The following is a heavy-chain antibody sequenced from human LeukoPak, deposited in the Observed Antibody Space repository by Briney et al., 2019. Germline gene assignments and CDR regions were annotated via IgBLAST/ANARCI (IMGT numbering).Heavy chain of an antibody. CDR3: ARDFKLGNAFDI. V-gene: IGHV3-7*01. CDR1: GFTFSSYT. J-gene: IGHJ3*02. D-gene: IGHD7-27*01. Sequence: PGGSLRLSCAASGFTFSSYTMNWVRQAPGKGLEWVANIKQDGSEKYYVDSVKGRFTISRDNAKNSLYLQMNSLRAEDTAVYYCARDFKLGNAFDIWGQGTMVTVSS. CDR2: IKQDGSEK.